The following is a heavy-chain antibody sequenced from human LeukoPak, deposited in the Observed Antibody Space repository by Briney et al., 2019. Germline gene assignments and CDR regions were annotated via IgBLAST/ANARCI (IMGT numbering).Heavy chain of an antibody. Sequence: ASVKVSCKASGYTFTSYGISWVRQAPGQGLEWMGWISAYNGNTNYAQKLQGRVTMTTDTSTSTAYMELRSLRSDDTAVYYCARSYDFWSGYYPLRWFFDYWAREPWSPSPQ. V-gene: IGHV1-18*01. CDR3: ARSYDFWSGYYPLRWFFDY. J-gene: IGHJ4*02. D-gene: IGHD3-3*01. CDR2: ISAYNGNT. CDR1: GYTFTSYG.